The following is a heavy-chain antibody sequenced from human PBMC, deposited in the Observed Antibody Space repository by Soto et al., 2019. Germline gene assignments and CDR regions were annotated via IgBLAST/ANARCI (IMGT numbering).Heavy chain of an antibody. Sequence: PGGSLRLSCAASGFSFSGYSMNWVRQAPGKGLEWISYISSLSTPRYYAESVEGRFIISRGNAKNSLYLQMNSLRDEDTAVYFCAREDILGARSFDYWGQGTLVTVSS. D-gene: IGHD1-26*01. CDR1: GFSFSGYS. J-gene: IGHJ4*02. CDR3: AREDILGARSFDY. V-gene: IGHV3-48*02. CDR2: ISSLSTPR.